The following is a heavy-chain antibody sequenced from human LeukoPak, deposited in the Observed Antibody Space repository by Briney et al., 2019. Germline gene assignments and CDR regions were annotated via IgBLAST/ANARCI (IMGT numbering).Heavy chain of an antibody. CDR3: ARDLAWGSGYDLDY. CDR1: GYTFIDSF. Sequence: ASVKVSCKASGYTFIDSFMHWVRQAPAPGPEWMGWINPISVDTNYAQKPQGRLTLTRDTSISPAYMELTRLRFDDTAMYYCARDLAWGSGYDLDYWGLGTLVTVSS. D-gene: IGHD5-12*01. V-gene: IGHV1-2*02. CDR2: INPISVDT. J-gene: IGHJ4*01.